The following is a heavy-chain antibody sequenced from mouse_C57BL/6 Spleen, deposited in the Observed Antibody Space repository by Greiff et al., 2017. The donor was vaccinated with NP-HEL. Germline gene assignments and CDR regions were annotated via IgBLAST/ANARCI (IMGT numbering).Heavy chain of an antibody. CDR3: ARKETDYDEFAY. Sequence: EVQLQESGGGLVKPGGSLKLSCAASGFTFSDYGMHWVRQAPEKGLEWVAYISSGSSTIYYADTVKGRFTISRDNAKNTLFLQMTSLRSEDTAMYYCARKETDYDEFAYWGQGTLVTVSA. CDR2: ISSGSSTI. V-gene: IGHV5-17*01. J-gene: IGHJ3*01. CDR1: GFTFSDYG. D-gene: IGHD2-4*01.